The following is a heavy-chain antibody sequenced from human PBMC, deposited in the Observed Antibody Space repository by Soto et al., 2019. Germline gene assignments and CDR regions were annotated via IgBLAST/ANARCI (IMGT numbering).Heavy chain of an antibody. CDR3: ARDIADSSGGIDY. Sequence: PGGSLRLSCAASGFTFSCYGMHWVRPAPGKGLEWVAVIWYDGSNKYYADSVKGRFTISRDNSKNTLYLQMNSLRAEDTAVYYCARDIADSSGGIDYWGQGTLVTVSS. J-gene: IGHJ4*02. CDR1: GFTFSCYG. D-gene: IGHD3-22*01. CDR2: IWYDGSNK. V-gene: IGHV3-33*01.